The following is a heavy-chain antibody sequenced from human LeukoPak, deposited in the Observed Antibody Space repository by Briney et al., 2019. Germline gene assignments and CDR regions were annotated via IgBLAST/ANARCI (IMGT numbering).Heavy chain of an antibody. J-gene: IGHJ4*01. CDR3: ARGEGDSRTIDY. D-gene: IGHD6-13*01. CDR2: INHSGST. V-gene: IGHV4-34*01. CDR1: GGSFSGYY. Sequence: SETLSLTCAVYGGSFSGYYWSWIRQPPGKGLEWIGEINHSGSTNYNPSLKSRVTISVDTSKNQFSLKLSSVTAADTAVYYCARGEGDSRTIDYWGQEPWSPSPQ.